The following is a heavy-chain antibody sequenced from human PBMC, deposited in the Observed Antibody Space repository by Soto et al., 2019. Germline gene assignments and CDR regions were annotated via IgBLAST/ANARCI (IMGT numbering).Heavy chain of an antibody. V-gene: IGHV4-30-2*01. J-gene: IGHJ5*02. CDR1: GGSISSGGYS. CDR2: IHHSGST. D-gene: IGHD3-10*01. Sequence: QLQLQESGSGLVKPSQTLSLTCAVSGGSISSGGYSWSWIRQPPGKGLEWIGYIHHSGSTNYNPYLKSRVTISVDRSKNQFSRKLSSVTAADTAVYYGARTLGGSGSHDWFDPWGQGTLVTVSS. CDR3: ARTLGGSGSHDWFDP.